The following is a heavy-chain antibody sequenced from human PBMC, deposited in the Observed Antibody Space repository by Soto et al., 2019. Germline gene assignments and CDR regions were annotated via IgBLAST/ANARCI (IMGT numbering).Heavy chain of an antibody. Sequence: EVQLVETGGSLIQPGGSLRLSCAASGFSVSRYYMNWVRQAPGKGLEWVSLIYSGGSTYYADSVKGRFTISRDNSKNTLYLQMNSLRAEDTPVYYCTRDPPRYYYGMDVWGQGTTVTVSS. V-gene: IGHV3-53*02. CDR3: TRDPPRYYYGMDV. CDR2: IYSGGST. CDR1: GFSVSRYY. J-gene: IGHJ6*02.